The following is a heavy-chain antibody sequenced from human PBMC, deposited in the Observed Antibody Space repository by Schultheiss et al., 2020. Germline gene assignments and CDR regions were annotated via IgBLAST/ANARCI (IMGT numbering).Heavy chain of an antibody. CDR3: ALTLAALSWFDP. CDR1: GFTFSSYA. V-gene: IGHV3-30*03. Sequence: GGSLRLSCAASGFTFSSYAMSWVRQAPGKGLEWVAVISYDGSNKYYADSVKGRFTISRDNSKNTLYLQMNSLRAEDTAVYYCALTLAALSWFDPWGQGTLVTVSA. D-gene: IGHD6-13*01. CDR2: ISYDGSNK. J-gene: IGHJ5*02.